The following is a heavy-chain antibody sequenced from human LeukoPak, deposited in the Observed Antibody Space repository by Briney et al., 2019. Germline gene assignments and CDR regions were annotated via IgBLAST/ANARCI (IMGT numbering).Heavy chain of an antibody. CDR3: ARVRSGSSAGNYGMDV. J-gene: IGHJ6*02. V-gene: IGHV3-74*01. CDR2: INSDGSST. Sequence: GGSLRLSCAASGFTVSSNYMSWVRQAPGKGLVWVSRINSDGSSTSYADSVKGRFTISRDNAKNTLYLQTNSLRAEDTAVYYCARVRSGSSAGNYGMDVWGQGTTVTVSS. CDR1: GFTVSSNY. D-gene: IGHD1-26*01.